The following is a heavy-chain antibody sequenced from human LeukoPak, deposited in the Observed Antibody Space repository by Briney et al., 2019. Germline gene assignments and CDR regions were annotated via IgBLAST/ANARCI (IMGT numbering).Heavy chain of an antibody. D-gene: IGHD6-13*01. J-gene: IGHJ4*02. Sequence: ASVKVSCKSSGYTFTGYYMHWVRQAPGQGLEWMGWINPNSGGTNYAQKFQGRVTMTRDTSTSTAYMELSRLRSDDTAVYYCARDGPRDSSSWYGDFDYWGQGTLVTVSS. CDR1: GYTFTGYY. V-gene: IGHV1-2*02. CDR3: ARDGPRDSSSWYGDFDY. CDR2: INPNSGGT.